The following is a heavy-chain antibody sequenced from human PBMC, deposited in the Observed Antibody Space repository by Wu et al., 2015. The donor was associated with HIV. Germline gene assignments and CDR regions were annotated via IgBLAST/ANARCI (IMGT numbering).Heavy chain of an antibody. D-gene: IGHD6-13*01. Sequence: QVQLVQSGAEVKKPGSSVKVSCKASGGTFSSYAISWVRQAPGQGLEWMGGIIPIFGTANYAQKFQGRVTITADESTSTAYMELSSLRSEDTAVYYCARDPYGYSSSRGPNWFDPWGQGTLVTVSS. V-gene: IGHV1-69*12. CDR1: GGTFSSYA. CDR3: ARDPYGYSSSRGPNWFDP. CDR2: IIPIFGTA. J-gene: IGHJ5*02.